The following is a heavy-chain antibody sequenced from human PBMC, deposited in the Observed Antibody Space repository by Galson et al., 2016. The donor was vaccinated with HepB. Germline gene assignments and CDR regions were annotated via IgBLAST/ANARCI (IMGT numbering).Heavy chain of an antibody. D-gene: IGHD3-10*01. V-gene: IGHV1-2*02. J-gene: IGHJ4*02. Sequence: SVKVSCKASGYTFSAYYMHWVRQVPGQGLEWMGWINPNSGDTNYAQRFQGRVTLTRDTSISTAFLELSGLTSDDTAVYYCARDRQWLRESSHYWGQGTLVTVSS. CDR2: INPNSGDT. CDR3: ARDRQWLRESSHY. CDR1: GYTFSAYY.